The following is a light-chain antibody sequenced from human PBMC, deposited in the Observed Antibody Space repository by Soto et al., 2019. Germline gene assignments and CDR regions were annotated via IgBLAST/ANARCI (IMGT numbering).Light chain of an antibody. V-gene: IGLV3-9*01. J-gene: IGLJ3*02. CDR3: QVWDSSTVV. CDR1: NIGSKN. Sequence: SSELTQPLSVSVALGQTARITCGGNNIGSKNVHWYQLNPGQAPVLVIYRDTNRPSGIPERFSCSNSGNTATLAISGAQAGDDADYYCQVWDSSTVVFGGGTKLTVL. CDR2: RDT.